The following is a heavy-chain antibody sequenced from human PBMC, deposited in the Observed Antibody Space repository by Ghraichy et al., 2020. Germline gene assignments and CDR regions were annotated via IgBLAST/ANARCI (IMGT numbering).Heavy chain of an antibody. Sequence: GGSLRLSCAASGFTFSSYGMHWVRQAPGKGLEWVALISYDGSNKYYAYSVKGRFTISRDNSKNTLYLQMNSLRAEDTAVYYCAKDRDDSSGYYGPFDNWGQGTLVTVSS. D-gene: IGHD3-22*01. V-gene: IGHV3-30*18. CDR1: GFTFSSYG. CDR3: AKDRDDSSGYYGPFDN. CDR2: ISYDGSNK. J-gene: IGHJ4*02.